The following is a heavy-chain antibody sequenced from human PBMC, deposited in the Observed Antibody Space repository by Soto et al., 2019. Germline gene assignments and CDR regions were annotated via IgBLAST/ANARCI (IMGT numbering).Heavy chain of an antibody. D-gene: IGHD2-15*01. Sequence: SVKVSCKASGFTFTSSAVQWVRQARGQRLEWIGWIVVGSGNTNYAQKFQERVTITRDMSTSTAYMELSSLRSEDTAVYYCAARTDSLRSYYSGLDVWGQGTTVTVS. CDR1: GFTFTSSA. V-gene: IGHV1-58*01. CDR3: AARTDSLRSYYSGLDV. CDR2: IVVGSGNT. J-gene: IGHJ6*02.